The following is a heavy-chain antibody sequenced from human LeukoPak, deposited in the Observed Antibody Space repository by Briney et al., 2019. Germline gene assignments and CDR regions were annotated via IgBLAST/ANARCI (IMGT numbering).Heavy chain of an antibody. Sequence: PGGSLRLSCAASGFTFSSYEMNWVRQAPGKGLEWVSYISSSGSTIYYVDSVKGRFTISRDNAKNSLYLQMNSLRAEDTAVYYCARDAIYCSGGSCEGDSDYWGQGTLVTVSS. CDR3: ARDAIYCSGGSCEGDSDY. V-gene: IGHV3-48*03. D-gene: IGHD2-15*01. CDR1: GFTFSSYE. J-gene: IGHJ4*02. CDR2: ISSSGSTI.